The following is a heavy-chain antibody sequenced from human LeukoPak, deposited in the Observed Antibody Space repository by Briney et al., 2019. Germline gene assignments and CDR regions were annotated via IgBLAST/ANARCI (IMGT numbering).Heavy chain of an antibody. D-gene: IGHD6-19*01. CDR3: ARHGSSGWSSDFDY. CDR2: IYYSGST. Sequence: SETLSLTCTVSGGSISSYYWSWIRQPPGKGLEWIGYIYYSGSTNYNPSLKSRVTISVDTSKNQFSLKLSSVIAADTAVYYCARHGSSGWSSDFDYWGQGTLVTVSS. J-gene: IGHJ4*02. V-gene: IGHV4-59*08. CDR1: GGSISSYY.